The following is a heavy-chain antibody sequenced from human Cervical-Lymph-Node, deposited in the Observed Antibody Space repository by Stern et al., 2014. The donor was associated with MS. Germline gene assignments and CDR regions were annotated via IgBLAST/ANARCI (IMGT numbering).Heavy chain of an antibody. D-gene: IGHD2-21*02. V-gene: IGHV5-51*01. CDR2: IYPGYSAT. Sequence: EVQLVESGAELIRPGESLKISCKGSGYKFSIYWIAWVRQMPGKGLEWRGMIYPGYSATRYRPSFQCQVSMAANKSTSTASQQWSSLNASDTAMYFCARQATAWASDVWGQGTLVTVSS. CDR3: ARQATAWASDV. J-gene: IGHJ4*02. CDR1: GYKFSIYW.